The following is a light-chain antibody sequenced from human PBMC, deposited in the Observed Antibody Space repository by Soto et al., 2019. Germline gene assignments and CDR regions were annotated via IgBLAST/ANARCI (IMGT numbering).Light chain of an antibody. Sequence: QSALTQPAAVSGSPGQSITISCTGTSSDIGGHNFVSWYQHHPGKAPKLLIYEVSYRASGVSNRFTGSKPANTASLTISGLQAEDEADYSCSSYTTSSYVVFGGGTKLTV. J-gene: IGLJ2*01. CDR3: SSYTTSSYVV. V-gene: IGLV2-14*01. CDR2: EVS. CDR1: SSDIGGHNF.